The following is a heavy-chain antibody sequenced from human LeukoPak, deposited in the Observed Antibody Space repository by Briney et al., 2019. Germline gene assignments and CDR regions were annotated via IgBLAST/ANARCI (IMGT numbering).Heavy chain of an antibody. CDR2: ISSSSSYI. CDR3: ARDGSDYYGSGSYLLFDY. D-gene: IGHD3-10*01. CDR1: GFTFSSYS. J-gene: IGHJ4*02. V-gene: IGHV3-21*01. Sequence: PGGSLRLSCAASGFTFSSYSMNWVRQAPGKGLEWVSSISSSSSYIYYADSVKGRFTISRDNAKNSLYLQMNSLRAEDTAVYYCARDGSDYYGSGSYLLFDYWGQGTLVTVSS.